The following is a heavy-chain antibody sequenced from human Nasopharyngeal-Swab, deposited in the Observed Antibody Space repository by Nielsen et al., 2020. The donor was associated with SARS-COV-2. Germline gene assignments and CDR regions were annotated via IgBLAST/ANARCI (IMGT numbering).Heavy chain of an antibody. CDR1: GGSITGYY. V-gene: IGHV4-4*07. D-gene: IGHD3/OR15-3a*01. CDR3: ARDPSRSYTLFGP. CDR2: VSSSGTI. Sequence: SETLSLTCTVSGGSITGYYWSWVRQLAGKGLEWIGRVSSSGTINYNPSLKSRVTMSVDSSKNQFSLKLSSVTAADTAVYYCARDPSRSYTLFGPWGQGTLVTVSS. J-gene: IGHJ4*02.